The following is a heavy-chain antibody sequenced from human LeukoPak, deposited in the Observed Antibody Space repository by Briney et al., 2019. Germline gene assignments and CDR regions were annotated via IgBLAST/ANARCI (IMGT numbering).Heavy chain of an antibody. V-gene: IGHV4-39*07. J-gene: IGHJ5*02. Sequence: PSETLSLTCTVSGGSISSRPYYWGWIRQPPGKGLEWIGSIYHSGSTYYNPSLKSRVTISVDTSKNQFSLKLSSVTAADTAVYYCARDRSDPSSWYLRTTIDPWGQGTLVTVSS. CDR2: IYHSGST. CDR1: GGSISSRPYY. D-gene: IGHD6-13*01. CDR3: ARDRSDPSSWYLRTTIDP.